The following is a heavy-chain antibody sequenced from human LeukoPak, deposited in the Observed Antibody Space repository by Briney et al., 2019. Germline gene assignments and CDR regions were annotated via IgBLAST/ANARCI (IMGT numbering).Heavy chain of an antibody. CDR2: IYSGGST. J-gene: IGHJ4*02. CDR1: GFTVSSNN. Sequence: GGSLRLSCAASGFTVSSNNMNWVRQAPGKGLEWVSVIYSGGSTYYADSVKGRFTISRDNSKNTLYLQMNSLRAEDTAVYYCARDGAMVRGIIMTDWGQGTLVTVSS. V-gene: IGHV3-53*01. D-gene: IGHD3-10*01. CDR3: ARDGAMVRGIIMTD.